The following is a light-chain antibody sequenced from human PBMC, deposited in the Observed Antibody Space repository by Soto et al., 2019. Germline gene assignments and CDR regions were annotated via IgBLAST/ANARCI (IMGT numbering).Light chain of an antibody. V-gene: IGKV3-11*01. CDR2: DAS. J-gene: IGKJ4*01. Sequence: EVVLTQSPATLSLSPGERATLSCRASESIGNYLAWYQQKLGQAPKLLIYDASHRAIGIPGRFSGDGSGTAVTLSISSLEPEDFAVYYCQWRRDWTARLTFGGGTKVEIK. CDR1: ESIGNY. CDR3: QWRRDWTARLT.